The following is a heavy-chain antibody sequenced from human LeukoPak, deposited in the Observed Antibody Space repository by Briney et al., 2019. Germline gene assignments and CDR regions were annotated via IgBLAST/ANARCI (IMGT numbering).Heavy chain of an antibody. J-gene: IGHJ4*02. CDR1: GGSFSGYY. D-gene: IGHD3-22*01. CDR3: ARHSRITMIVVVISDYFDY. CDR2: INHSGST. V-gene: IGHV4-34*01. Sequence: PSETLSLTCAVYGGSFSGYYWSWIRQPPGKGLEWIGEINHSGSTNYNPSLKSRVTISVDTSKNQFSLKLSSVTAADTAVYYCARHSRITMIVVVISDYFDYWGQGTLVTVSS.